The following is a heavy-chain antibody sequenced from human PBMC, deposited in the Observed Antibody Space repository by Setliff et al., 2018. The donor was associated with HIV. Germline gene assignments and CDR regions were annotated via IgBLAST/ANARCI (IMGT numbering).Heavy chain of an antibody. CDR2: LEPEDGET. J-gene: IGHJ6*02. CDR3: ARDPSIAVAGAAV. CDR1: GYTLSELS. D-gene: IGHD6-19*01. V-gene: IGHV1-24*01. Sequence: ASVKVSCKVSGYTLSELSIHWVRQAPGKGLEWMGGLEPEDGETLYAQRYQGRVTLTADTSTDTAYMELRSLRSEDTAVYYCARDPSIAVAGAAVWGQGTTVTVSS.